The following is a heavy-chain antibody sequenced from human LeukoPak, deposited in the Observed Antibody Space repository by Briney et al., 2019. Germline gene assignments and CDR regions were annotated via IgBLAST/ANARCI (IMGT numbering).Heavy chain of an antibody. CDR3: ARRRWLAPFDY. CDR2: INHSGST. D-gene: IGHD6-19*01. CDR1: GGSISSYY. J-gene: IGHJ4*02. Sequence: SETLSLTCTVSGGSISSYYWSWIRQPPGKGLEWIGEINHSGSTNYNPSLKSRVTISVDTSKNQFSLKLSSVTAADTAVYYCARRRWLAPFDYWGQGTLVTVSS. V-gene: IGHV4-34*01.